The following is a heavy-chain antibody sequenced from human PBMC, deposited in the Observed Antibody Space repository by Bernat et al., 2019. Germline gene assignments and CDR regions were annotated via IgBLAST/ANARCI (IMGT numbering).Heavy chain of an antibody. V-gene: IGHV3-30-3*01. CDR1: GFTFSSYA. CDR2: ISYDGSNK. CDR3: ASDIRDRGAFDI. J-gene: IGHJ3*02. Sequence: QLQLVESGGGVVQPGRSLRLSCAASGFTFSSYAMHWVRQAPGKGLEWLAVISYDGSNKYYADSVKGRFTISRDNSKNTLYLQMNSLRAEDTAVYYCASDIRDRGAFDIWGQGTMVTVSS. D-gene: IGHD1-14*01.